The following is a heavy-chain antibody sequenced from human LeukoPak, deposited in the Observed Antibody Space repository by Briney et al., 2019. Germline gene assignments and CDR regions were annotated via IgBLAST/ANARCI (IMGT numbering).Heavy chain of an antibody. J-gene: IGHJ4*02. CDR3: AKFRLAAAGSGYYFDY. CDR1: GFTFSSYE. CDR2: ISSSGSTI. Sequence: PGGSLRLSCAASGFTFSSYEMNWVRQAPGKGLEWVSYISSSGSTIYYADSVKGRFTISRDNAKNSLYLQMNSLRAEDTAVYYCAKFRLAAAGSGYYFDYWGQGTLVTVSS. V-gene: IGHV3-48*03. D-gene: IGHD6-13*01.